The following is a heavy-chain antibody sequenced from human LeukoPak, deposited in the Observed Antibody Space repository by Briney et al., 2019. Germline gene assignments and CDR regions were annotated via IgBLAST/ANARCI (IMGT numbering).Heavy chain of an antibody. J-gene: IGHJ4*02. D-gene: IGHD3-22*01. CDR2: ISYDGSNK. CDR3: ARDDYYDSNFDY. V-gene: IGHV3-30-3*01. Sequence: GRSLRLSCAASGFTFSSYAMPWVRQAPGKGLEWVAVISYDGSNKYYADSVKGRFTISRDNSKNTLYLQMNSLRAEDTAVYYCARDDYYDSNFDYWGQGTLVTVSS. CDR1: GFTFSSYA.